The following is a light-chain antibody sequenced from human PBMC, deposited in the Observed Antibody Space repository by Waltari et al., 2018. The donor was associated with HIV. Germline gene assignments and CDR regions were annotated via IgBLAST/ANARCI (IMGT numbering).Light chain of an antibody. CDR2: VDY. V-gene: IGLV6-57*01. J-gene: IGLJ3*02. CDR1: SGSIGSAY. CDR3: QSYDGTNWV. Sequence: NFVLTQPHSVSESPGTTVIIPCTRSSGSIGSAYVQWYQQRPGSSPTTVIDVDYQGPSGVPERSSGSVDSSSNSTSLTISGLRSYDEADYYCQSYDGTNWVFGGGTKLTVL.